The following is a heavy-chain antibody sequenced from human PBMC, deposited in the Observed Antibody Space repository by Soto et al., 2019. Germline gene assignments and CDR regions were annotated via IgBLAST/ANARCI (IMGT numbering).Heavy chain of an antibody. CDR3: ANYGGNSVYFDS. V-gene: IGHV4-30-4*01. Sequence: QVQLQESGPGLVKPSQTLSLTCTVSGGSISSGDYYWSWIRQPPGKGLEWIGYIYYSGSTYYNPSLTSRVTISVDTPKNHFTLKLSSVTAADTAVYYSANYGGNSVYFDSWGRGTMVTVSS. CDR2: IYYSGST. J-gene: IGHJ4*02. CDR1: GGSISSGDYY. D-gene: IGHD4-17*01.